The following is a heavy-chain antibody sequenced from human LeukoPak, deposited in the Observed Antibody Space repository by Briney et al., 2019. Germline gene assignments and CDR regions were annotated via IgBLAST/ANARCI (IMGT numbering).Heavy chain of an antibody. CDR2: INQEGSEK. D-gene: IGHD5-24*01. Sequence: GGSLRLSCAVSGRTFRSYWMSWVRQAPGKGRDWVANINQEGSEKYFVDSVKGRFTISRDNAKNSLHLQMNTLRAEDTAVYYCTRERDGRFFDYWGQGTLVTVSS. V-gene: IGHV3-7*01. J-gene: IGHJ4*02. CDR3: TRERDGRFFDY. CDR1: GRTFRSYW.